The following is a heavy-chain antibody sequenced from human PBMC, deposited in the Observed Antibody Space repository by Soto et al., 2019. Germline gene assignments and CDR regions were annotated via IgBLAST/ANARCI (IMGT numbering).Heavy chain of an antibody. Sequence: EVQLAESGGGLVQPGGSLRLSCATSGFTFTDYWMHWVRQAPGKGLVWVSRINGNGRATDYADSVKGRFIISRDNGKNTLHLQMNSRRADATAIYYWARAPSQACQEMDVRGQGSTV. CDR1: GFTFTDYW. CDR2: INGNGRAT. V-gene: IGHV3-74*01. D-gene: IGHD2-2*01. CDR3: ARAPSQACQEMDV. J-gene: IGHJ6*02.